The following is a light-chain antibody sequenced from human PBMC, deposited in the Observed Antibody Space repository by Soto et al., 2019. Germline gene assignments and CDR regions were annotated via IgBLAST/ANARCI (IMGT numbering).Light chain of an antibody. CDR3: QQTIDHPVT. J-gene: IGKJ5*01. CDR1: HSIGTY. Sequence: DIQMTQSPSSLSASVGDRVSITCRASHSIGTYLNWFQQKPGEAPNLLIYTASTLHNGVPSRFSGSGSVTDFILTISSLQPEDFATYYCQQTIDHPVTFGQGTRLEMK. CDR2: TAS. V-gene: IGKV1-39*01.